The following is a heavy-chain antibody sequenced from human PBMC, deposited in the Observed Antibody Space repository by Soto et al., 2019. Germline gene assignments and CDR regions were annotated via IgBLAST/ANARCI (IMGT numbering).Heavy chain of an antibody. CDR1: GFTFSNAW. CDR2: IKSKTDGGTT. CDR3: TTDSYFTLNLVRFDY. V-gene: IGHV3-15*07. Sequence: PGGSLRLSCAASGFTFSNAWINWVRQAPGKGLEWVGRIKSKTDGGTTDFAAPVKGRFAISRDDSKDMVYLQMNSLKTEDTGIYYFTTDSYFTLNLVRFDYWGLGTLVTVSS. D-gene: IGHD3-22*01. J-gene: IGHJ4*01.